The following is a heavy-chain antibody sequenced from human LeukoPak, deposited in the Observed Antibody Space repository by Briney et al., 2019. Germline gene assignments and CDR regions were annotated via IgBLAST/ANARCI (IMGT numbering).Heavy chain of an antibody. CDR3: ARGLYYYGSGSYYSPPWYYYYGMDV. Sequence: SETLSLTCAVYGGSFSGYYWSWIRQPPGKGLEWIGEINHSGSTNYNPSLKSGVTISVDTSKNQFSLKLSSVTAADTAVYYCARGLYYYGSGSYYSPPWYYYYGMDVWGKGTTVTVSS. CDR2: INHSGST. V-gene: IGHV4-34*01. D-gene: IGHD3-10*01. J-gene: IGHJ6*04. CDR1: GGSFSGYY.